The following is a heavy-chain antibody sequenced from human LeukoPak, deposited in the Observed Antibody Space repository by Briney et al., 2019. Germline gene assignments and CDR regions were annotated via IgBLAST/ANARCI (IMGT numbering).Heavy chain of an antibody. CDR3: ARGFFDWLALAFPFDY. Sequence: PSETLSLTCTVSGGSISSISYYWGWIRQPPGKGLEWTGSIYYSGNTYYNPSLKSRVTISVDTSKNQFSLKLSSVTAADTAVYYCARGFFDWLALAFPFDYWGQGTLVTVSS. CDR1: GGSISSISYY. CDR2: IYYSGNT. V-gene: IGHV4-39*01. D-gene: IGHD3-9*01. J-gene: IGHJ4*02.